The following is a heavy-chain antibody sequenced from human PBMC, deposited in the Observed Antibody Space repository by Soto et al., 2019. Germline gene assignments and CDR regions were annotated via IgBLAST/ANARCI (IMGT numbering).Heavy chain of an antibody. D-gene: IGHD3-22*01. Sequence: GSSVKVSRKASGYPFTSYSTHLVRHAPCRRLEGMGWINAGNGNTKYSQKFQGRVTITRDTSASTAYMELSSLRSEDTAVYYCALNPGAGGYYDSSGYYGLDYWGQGTLVTVSS. CDR1: GYPFTSYS. CDR2: INAGNGNT. V-gene: IGHV1-3*01. CDR3: ALNPGAGGYYDSSGYYGLDY. J-gene: IGHJ4*02.